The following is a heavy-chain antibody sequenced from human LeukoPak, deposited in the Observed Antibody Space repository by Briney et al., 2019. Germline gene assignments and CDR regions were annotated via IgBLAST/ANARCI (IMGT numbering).Heavy chain of an antibody. CDR2: ISDSGGI. D-gene: IGHD6-13*01. CDR1: GFTFSSYA. Sequence: TGGSLRLSCGASGFTFSSYAMSWVRQAPGKGLEWVSGISDSGGIYYLDSVKGRFTIYRDNSKNMLHLEMNSLKVEDTAIYYRAKEIAAGGTPSFDYWGQGILVSVSS. CDR3: AKEIAAGGTPSFDY. J-gene: IGHJ4*02. V-gene: IGHV3-23*01.